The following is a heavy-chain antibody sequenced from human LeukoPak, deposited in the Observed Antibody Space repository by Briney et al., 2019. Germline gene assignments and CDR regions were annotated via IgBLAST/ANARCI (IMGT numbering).Heavy chain of an antibody. V-gene: IGHV4-61*08. Sequence: SETLSLTCTVSGGSISSGGYYWSWIRQHPGKGLEWIGYIYYSGSTNYNPSLKSRVTISVDTSKNQFSLKLSSVTAADTAVYYCARDLTGSDRAFDIWGQGTMVTVSS. J-gene: IGHJ3*02. D-gene: IGHD1-14*01. CDR2: IYYSGST. CDR3: ARDLTGSDRAFDI. CDR1: GGSISSGGYY.